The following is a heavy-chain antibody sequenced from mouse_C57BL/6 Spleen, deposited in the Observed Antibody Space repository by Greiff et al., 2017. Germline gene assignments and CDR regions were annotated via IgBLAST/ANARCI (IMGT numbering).Heavy chain of an antibody. J-gene: IGHJ4*01. D-gene: IGHD2-10*01. CDR1: GFTFTDYY. V-gene: IGHV7-3*01. CDR2: IRNKANGYTT. CDR3: ATYYEPYYAMDY. Sequence: EVQLVESGGGLVQPGGSLSLSCAASGFTFTDYYMSWVRQPPGKALEWLGFIRNKANGYTTEYSASVKGRFTISRDNSQSILYLQMNALRAEDSATYYCATYYEPYYAMDYWGQGTSVTVSS.